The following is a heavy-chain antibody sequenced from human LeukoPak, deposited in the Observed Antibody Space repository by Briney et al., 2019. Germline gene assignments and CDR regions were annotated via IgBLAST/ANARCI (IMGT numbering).Heavy chain of an antibody. CDR1: GFTSSSYS. V-gene: IGHV3-48*01. CDR2: ISSSSSTI. Sequence: GGSLRLSCAACGFTSSSYSMNWVRQAPGKGLEWVAYISSSSSTIYYADSVKGRFTISRDNAKNSLYLQMNSLRAEDTAVYYCARDLVRGVISRSTLYGMDVWGQGTTVTVSS. J-gene: IGHJ6*02. D-gene: IGHD3-10*01. CDR3: ARDLVRGVISRSTLYGMDV.